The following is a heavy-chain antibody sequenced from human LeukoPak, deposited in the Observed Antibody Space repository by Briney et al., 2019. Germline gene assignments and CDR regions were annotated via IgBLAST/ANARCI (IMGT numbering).Heavy chain of an antibody. V-gene: IGHV4-39*07. CDR3: ARTIPFSYDWIPDAFDI. J-gene: IGHJ3*02. CDR2: FYYGGIT. D-gene: IGHD3-3*01. CDR1: GASITTTLYY. Sequence: PSETLSLTCTVSGASITTTLYYWVWARQSPGKGLEWIGSFYYGGITYYHPSLKSRVTVSVVTSRSQFSLKLISVTAADTAVYYCARTIPFSYDWIPDAFDIWGQGTMGTVSS.